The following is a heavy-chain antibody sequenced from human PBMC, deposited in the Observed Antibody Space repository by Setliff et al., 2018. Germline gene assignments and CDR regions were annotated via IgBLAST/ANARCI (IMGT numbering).Heavy chain of an antibody. Sequence: KPSETLSLTCTVSGASITTGSYSWSWIRQSAGKGLEWVGRISGSGSATYNPSLKSRVSIFIDASNNQVSLDLSSVTAADSAVYYCARDITREPYTGGFYHFDPWGQGALVTVS. V-gene: IGHV4-61*02. J-gene: IGHJ5*02. CDR1: GASITTGSYS. D-gene: IGHD3-16*01. CDR2: ISGSGSA. CDR3: ARDITREPYTGGFYHFDP.